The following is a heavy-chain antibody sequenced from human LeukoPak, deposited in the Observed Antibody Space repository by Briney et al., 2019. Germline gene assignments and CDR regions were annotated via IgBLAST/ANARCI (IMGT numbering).Heavy chain of an antibody. D-gene: IGHD4-17*01. Sequence: ASVKVSCKASGYTFTGYYMHWVRQAPGQGLEWMGRINPNSGGTNYAQKLQGRVTMTTDTSTSTAYMELRSLRSDDTAVYYCARGYGDYVTDSLNYWGQGTLVTVSS. CDR2: INPNSGGT. CDR1: GYTFTGYY. J-gene: IGHJ4*02. CDR3: ARGYGDYVTDSLNY. V-gene: IGHV1-2*06.